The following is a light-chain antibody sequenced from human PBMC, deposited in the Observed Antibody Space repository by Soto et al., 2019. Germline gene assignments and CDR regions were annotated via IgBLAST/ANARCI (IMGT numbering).Light chain of an antibody. J-gene: IGLJ1*01. V-gene: IGLV1-44*01. CDR3: AAWDDGLGRLDV. CDR2: NND. CDR1: SSNIGRNT. Sequence: QSVLTQPPSAYGTPGQSVTISCSGSSSNIGRNTVDWYQHVPGAAPRLLMYNNDQRPSGVPDRFSGSKSGTSASLAISGLQSEDEADYYCAAWDDGLGRLDVFGTGTQLTVL.